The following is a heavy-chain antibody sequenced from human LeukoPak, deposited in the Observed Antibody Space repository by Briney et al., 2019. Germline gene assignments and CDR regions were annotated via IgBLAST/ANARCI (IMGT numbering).Heavy chain of an antibody. CDR3: ARKGREFGAFDY. D-gene: IGHD3-10*01. CDR2: ISYDGSNK. J-gene: IGHJ4*02. V-gene: IGHV3-30*14. Sequence: GGSLRLSCAASGFTFSSYAMHWVRQAPGKGLEWVAVISYDGSNKYYADSVKGRFTISRDNSKNTLFLQMGSLRAEDMAVYYCARKGREFGAFDYWGQGALVTVSS. CDR1: GFTFSSYA.